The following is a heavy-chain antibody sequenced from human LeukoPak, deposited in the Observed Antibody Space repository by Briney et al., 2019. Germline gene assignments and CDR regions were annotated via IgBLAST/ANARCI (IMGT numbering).Heavy chain of an antibody. CDR1: GFSFSGHW. CDR3: ARGPSSNWSGLDF. D-gene: IGHD6-13*01. V-gene: IGHV3-74*01. Sequence: GGSLRLSCTASGFSFSGHWMHWARQLPGKGLVWVSRISPTGSTTSYADSVKGRFTVSRDNAKNTLYLQVNNLRAEDAAVYYCARGPSSNWSGLDFWGQGTLLTVSS. CDR2: ISPTGSTT. J-gene: IGHJ4*02.